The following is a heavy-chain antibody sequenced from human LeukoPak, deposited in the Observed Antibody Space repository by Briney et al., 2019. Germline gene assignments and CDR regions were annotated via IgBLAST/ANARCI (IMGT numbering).Heavy chain of an antibody. CDR3: ARRGTVTTELDY. CDR2: ISSSSNTK. CDR1: GFTFGTYS. V-gene: IGHV3-48*02. D-gene: IGHD4-17*01. Sequence: PGGSLRLSCAASGFTFGTYSMNWVRQAPGKGLEWVSYISSSSNTKYYADSVKGRFTISRDNAKNSLYLQMNSLRDEDTAVYYCARRGTVTTELDYWGQGTLVTVSS. J-gene: IGHJ4*02.